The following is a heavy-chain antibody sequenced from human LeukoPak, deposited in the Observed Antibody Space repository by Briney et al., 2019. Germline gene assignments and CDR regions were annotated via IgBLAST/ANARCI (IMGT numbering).Heavy chain of an antibody. Sequence: SVKVSCKASGGTFSSYAISWVRQAPGQGLGWMGGIIPIFGTANYAQKFQGRVTITADKSTSTAYMELSSLRSEDTAVYYCARGHSPTHYDFWSGYYGYWGQGTLVTVSS. V-gene: IGHV1-69*06. CDR1: GGTFSSYA. J-gene: IGHJ4*02. CDR3: ARGHSPTHYDFWSGYYGY. CDR2: IIPIFGTA. D-gene: IGHD3-3*01.